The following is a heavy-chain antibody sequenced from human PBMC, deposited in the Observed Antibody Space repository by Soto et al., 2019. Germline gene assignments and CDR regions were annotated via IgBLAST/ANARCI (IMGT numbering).Heavy chain of an antibody. J-gene: IGHJ4*02. CDR2: ISGSGGST. CDR1: GFTFSSYA. CDR3: AKDTAWIQLWFDY. D-gene: IGHD5-18*01. V-gene: IGHV3-23*01. Sequence: PVGSLRLSCAASGFTFSSYAMSWVRQAPGKGLEWVSAISGSGGSTYYADSVKGRFTISRDNSKNTLYLQMNSLRAEDTAVYYCAKDTAWIQLWFDYWGQGTLVTVSS.